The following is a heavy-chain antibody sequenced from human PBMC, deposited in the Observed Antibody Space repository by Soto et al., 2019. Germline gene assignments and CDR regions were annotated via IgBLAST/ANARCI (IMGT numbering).Heavy chain of an antibody. CDR3: AKDGIALVRDPLGNWFDS. CDR2: TSYDGSTK. CDR1: GFTFRSYG. Sequence: QVQLVESGGGVVQPGRSLRLSCEASGFTFRSYGMHWVRQAPGKGLEWVVITSYDGSTKYYADSVKGRFTISRDNSKDTLHLQMDSLRAEDTAVYYCAKDGIALVRDPLGNWFDSWGQGTLVTVSS. V-gene: IGHV3-30*18. J-gene: IGHJ5*01. D-gene: IGHD3-10*01.